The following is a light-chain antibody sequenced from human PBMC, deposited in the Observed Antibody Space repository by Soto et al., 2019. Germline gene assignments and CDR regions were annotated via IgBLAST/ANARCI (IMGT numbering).Light chain of an antibody. Sequence: QSVLTQPPSASGTPGQRITISCSGSSYKIGSNTVSWYQEVPGTAPKLLIYNNNQRPSGVPDRFSGSKSATSASLAISGLQSDDEAAYYCAAWDATLNGPVFGGGTKLTVL. J-gene: IGLJ2*01. CDR3: AAWDATLNGPV. CDR2: NNN. CDR1: SYKIGSNT. V-gene: IGLV1-44*01.